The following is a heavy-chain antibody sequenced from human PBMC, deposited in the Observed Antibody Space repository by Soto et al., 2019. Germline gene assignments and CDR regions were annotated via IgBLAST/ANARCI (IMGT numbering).Heavy chain of an antibody. CDR2: ISSSSSYT. D-gene: IGHD3-22*01. J-gene: IGHJ4*02. V-gene: IGHV3-11*06. CDR1: GFTFSDYY. CDR3: ARGYLHPYDSSGSDY. Sequence: TGGSLRLSSTASGFTFSDYYRSWIRQAPGKGLEWVSYISSSSSYTNYADSVKGRFTISRDNAKNSLYLQMNSLRAEDTAVYYCARGYLHPYDSSGSDYWGQGTLVTSPQ.